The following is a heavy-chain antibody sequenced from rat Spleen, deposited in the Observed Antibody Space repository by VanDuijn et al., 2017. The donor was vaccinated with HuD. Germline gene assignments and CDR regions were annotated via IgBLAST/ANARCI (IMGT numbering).Heavy chain of an antibody. CDR3: TRVGSSVDY. CDR1: GFTFSSYG. J-gene: IGHJ2*01. CDR2: IGSNSVT. V-gene: IGHV5-62*01. Sequence: VQLVETGGGLVQPGRSLKLSCSASGFTFSSYGMHWIRQAPGKGLDWVAYIGSNSVTVYADAVKERFTISRDNAKNTLYLQLNSLRSEDTAIYYCTRVGSSVDYCGQGVMVTVSS. D-gene: IGHD5-1*01.